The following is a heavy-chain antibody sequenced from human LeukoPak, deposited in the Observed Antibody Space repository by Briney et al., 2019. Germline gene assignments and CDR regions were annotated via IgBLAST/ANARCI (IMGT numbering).Heavy chain of an antibody. Sequence: SQTLSLTCAISGDSFSSNSAPWGWIRQSPSRGLEWVGRTYYRSGWYNDSALSVESRITINPDTSKNQVSLQLTSVTPEDTAVYYCSRELAWGPADYWGQGTLVTVSS. CDR3: SRELAWGPADY. D-gene: IGHD7-27*01. CDR1: GDSFSSNSAP. J-gene: IGHJ4*02. V-gene: IGHV6-1*01. CDR2: TYYRSGWYN.